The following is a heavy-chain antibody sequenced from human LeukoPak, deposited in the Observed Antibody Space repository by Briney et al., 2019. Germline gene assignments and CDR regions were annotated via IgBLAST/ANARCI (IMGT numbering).Heavy chain of an antibody. D-gene: IGHD6-6*01. J-gene: IGHJ6*03. CDR2: IYYSGNT. CDR1: GGSITESY. Sequence: SETLSLTCTVSGGSITESYWSWIRQSPGKGLEWIGHIYYSGNTNYNPSLKSRVTILVDTSKNQVSLKLSSVTAADTAVYFCARDWGVGGRPGYMDVWGKGTTVTVSS. CDR3: ARDWGVGGRPGYMDV. V-gene: IGHV4-59*01.